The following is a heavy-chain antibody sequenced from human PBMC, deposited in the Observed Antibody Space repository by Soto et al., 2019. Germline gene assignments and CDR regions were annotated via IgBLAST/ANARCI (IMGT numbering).Heavy chain of an antibody. D-gene: IGHD6-19*01. J-gene: IGHJ4*02. CDR2: IGTAGDT. CDR1: GFTFSSYD. CDR3: AKDSHSSGLSYFDY. Sequence: PGGSLRLSCAASGFTFSSYDMHWVRQATGKGLEWVSAIGTAGDTYYPGSVKGRFTISRENAKNSLYLQMNSLRAGDTAVYYCAKDSHSSGLSYFDYWGQGTLVTVSS. V-gene: IGHV3-13*01.